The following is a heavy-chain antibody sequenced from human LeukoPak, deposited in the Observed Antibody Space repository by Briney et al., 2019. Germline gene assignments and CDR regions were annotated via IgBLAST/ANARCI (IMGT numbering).Heavy chain of an antibody. V-gene: IGHV3-21*01. CDR2: ISSSRSYI. CDR1: GFTFCSHS. D-gene: IGHD3-22*01. CDR3: ATVRGNYYGNSAFDS. J-gene: IGHJ4*02. Sequence: GGSLRLSCSASGFTFCSHSMNWLPHAPGKGLEWFSSISSSRSYIYYADSVKGRFTSSRDNAKNSLYLQMKSLRASDTAVYYCATVRGNYYGNSAFDSWGQGTLVTVSS.